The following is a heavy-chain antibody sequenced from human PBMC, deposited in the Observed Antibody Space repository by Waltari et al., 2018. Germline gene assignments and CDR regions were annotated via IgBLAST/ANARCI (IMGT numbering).Heavy chain of an antibody. V-gene: IGHV1-2*06. CDR1: GYTFTGYY. J-gene: IGHJ4*02. Sequence: QVQLVQSGAEVKKPGASVKVSCKASGYTFTGYYMHWVRQAPGQGREWMGRINPTSGGTTYAQKFQGRVTMTRDTSISTAYMELSRLRSDDTAVYYCARDRNVWGSQPDYWGQGTLVTVSS. CDR2: INPTSGGT. D-gene: IGHD3-16*01. CDR3: ARDRNVWGSQPDY.